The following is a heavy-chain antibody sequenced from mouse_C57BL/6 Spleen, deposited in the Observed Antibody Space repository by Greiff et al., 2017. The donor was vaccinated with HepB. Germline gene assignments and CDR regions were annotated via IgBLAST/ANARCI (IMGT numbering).Heavy chain of an antibody. CDR3: ARNWDWDWYFDV. Sequence: VQLMESGPGLVQPSQSLSITCTVSGFSLTSYGVHWVRQSPGKGLEWLGVIWSGGSTDYNAAFISRLSISKDNSKSQVFFKMNSLQADDTAIYYCARNWDWDWYFDVWGTGTTVTVSS. D-gene: IGHD4-1*01. V-gene: IGHV2-2*01. CDR2: IWSGGST. J-gene: IGHJ1*03. CDR1: GFSLTSYG.